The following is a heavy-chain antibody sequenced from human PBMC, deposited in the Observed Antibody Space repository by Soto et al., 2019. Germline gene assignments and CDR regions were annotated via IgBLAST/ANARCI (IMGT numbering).Heavy chain of an antibody. CDR1: GSTFPSYS. CDR3: ARGTIFGVSPSDFDY. CDR2: INPSGGST. J-gene: IGHJ4*02. Sequence: ASVHVSCKSSGSTFPSYSMHCVRQAPGQGPEWMGIINPSGGSTSYAQKFQGRVTMTRDTSTSTVYMELSSLRSEDTAVYYCARGTIFGVSPSDFDYWGQGTLVTVSS. D-gene: IGHD3-3*01. V-gene: IGHV1-46*01.